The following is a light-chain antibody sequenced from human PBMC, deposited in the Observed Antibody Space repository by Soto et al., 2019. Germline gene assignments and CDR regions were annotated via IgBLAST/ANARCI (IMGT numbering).Light chain of an antibody. CDR2: KAS. J-gene: IGKJ1*01. Sequence: DIQMTQSPSTLSGSVGDRVTITCRASQTISSWLAWYQKKPGKDPKLLIYKASTLKSGVPSRFSGSGSGTEFTLTISRLQPDDFATYYCQHYNSYSEAFGQGTKVDNK. CDR1: QTISSW. CDR3: QHYNSYSEA. V-gene: IGKV1-5*03.